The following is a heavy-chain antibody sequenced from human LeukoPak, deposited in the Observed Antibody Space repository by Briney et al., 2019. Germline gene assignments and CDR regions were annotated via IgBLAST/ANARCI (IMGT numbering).Heavy chain of an antibody. Sequence: ASVKVSCKASGYTFTSYYMHWVRQAPGQGLEWMGWISAYNGNTNYAQKLQGRVTMTTDTSTSTAYMELRSLRSDDTAVYYCAREFQAVLEPQGYAFDIWGQGTMVTVSS. CDR2: ISAYNGNT. CDR1: GYTFTSYY. J-gene: IGHJ3*02. V-gene: IGHV1-18*04. CDR3: AREFQAVLEPQGYAFDI. D-gene: IGHD1-1*01.